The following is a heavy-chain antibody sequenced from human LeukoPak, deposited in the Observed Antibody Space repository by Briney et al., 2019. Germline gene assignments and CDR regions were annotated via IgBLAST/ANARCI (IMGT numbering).Heavy chain of an antibody. D-gene: IGHD1-7*01. Sequence: SETLSLTCTVSGGSISSYYWSWIRQPAGKGLEWIGRIYTSGSTNYNPSLESRVTMSVDTSKNQFSLKLSSVTAADTAVYYCARVITGTTLFSWFDPWGQGTLVTVSS. CDR3: ARVITGTTLFSWFDP. CDR1: GGSISSYY. V-gene: IGHV4-4*07. J-gene: IGHJ5*02. CDR2: IYTSGST.